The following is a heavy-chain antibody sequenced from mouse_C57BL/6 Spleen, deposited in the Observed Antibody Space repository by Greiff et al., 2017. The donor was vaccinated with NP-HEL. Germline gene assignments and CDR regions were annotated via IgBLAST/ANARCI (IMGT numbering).Heavy chain of an antibody. CDR1: GFTFSSYA. D-gene: IGHD1-1*01. CDR2: ISSGGDYI. J-gene: IGHJ2*01. Sequence: DVMLVESGEGLVKPGGSLKLSCAASGFTFSSYAMSWVRQTPEKRLEWVAYISSGGDYIYYADTVKGRFTISRDNARNTLYLQMSSLKSEDTAMYYCTIGSSPYYFDYWGQGTTLTVSS. CDR3: TIGSSPYYFDY. V-gene: IGHV5-9-1*02.